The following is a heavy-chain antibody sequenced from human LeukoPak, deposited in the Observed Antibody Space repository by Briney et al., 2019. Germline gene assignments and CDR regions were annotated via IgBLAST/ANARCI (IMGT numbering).Heavy chain of an antibody. V-gene: IGHV4-31*03. J-gene: IGHJ5*02. CDR2: IYYSGST. CDR3: ARGVPYCGGGSCYILDWFDP. Sequence: SETLSLTCTVSGGSISSGGYYWSWIRQHPGKGLEWIGYIYYSGSTYYDPSLKSRVTISVDTSKNQFSLKLSSVTAADTAVYYCARGVPYCGGGSCYILDWFDPWGQGTLVTVSS. D-gene: IGHD2-15*01. CDR1: GGSISSGGYY.